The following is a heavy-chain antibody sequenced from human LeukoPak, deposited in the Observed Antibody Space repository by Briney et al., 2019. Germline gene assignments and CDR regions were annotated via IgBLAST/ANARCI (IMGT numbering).Heavy chain of an antibody. D-gene: IGHD1-26*01. CDR1: AGSISYYH. CDR2: MFAGGTA. V-gene: IGHV4-4*07. CDR3: ARAYSGSYYDQ. J-gene: IGHJ4*02. Sequence: SETLSLTCIVSAGSISYYHWSWIRQPAGKGLEWIGHMFAGGTATYNPSLKSRATMSLDTSKNQFPLKVTSVTDADTAIYYCARAYSGSYYDQWGQGTLATVS.